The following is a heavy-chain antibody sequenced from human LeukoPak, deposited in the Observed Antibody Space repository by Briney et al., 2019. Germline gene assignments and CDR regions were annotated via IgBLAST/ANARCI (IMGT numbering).Heavy chain of an antibody. V-gene: IGHV3-7*01. CDR1: GFTFSSYG. J-gene: IGHJ6*03. Sequence: GGSLRLSCAASGFTFSSYGMHWVRQAPGKGLEWVANIKQDGSEKYYVDSVKGRFTISRDNAKNSLYLQMNSLRAEDTAVYYCAREHSVVVVAANYYYMDVWGKGTTVTVSS. CDR2: IKQDGSEK. CDR3: AREHSVVVVAANYYYMDV. D-gene: IGHD2-15*01.